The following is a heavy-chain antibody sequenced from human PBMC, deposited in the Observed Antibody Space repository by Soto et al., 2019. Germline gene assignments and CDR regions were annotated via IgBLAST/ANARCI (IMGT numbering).Heavy chain of an antibody. CDR2: INPSGGST. CDR3: ARGLWFGELLLDYYGMDV. J-gene: IGHJ6*02. V-gene: IGHV1-46*01. CDR1: GYTFTSYY. D-gene: IGHD3-10*01. Sequence: ASVKVSCKASGYTFTSYYVHWGRQAPGQGLEWMGIINPSGGSTSYAQKFQGRGTMTRDTSTSTVYMELSSLRSEDTAVYYCARGLWFGELLLDYYGMDVWGQGTTVTVSS.